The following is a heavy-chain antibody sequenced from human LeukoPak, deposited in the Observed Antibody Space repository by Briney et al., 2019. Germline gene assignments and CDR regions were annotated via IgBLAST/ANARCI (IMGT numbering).Heavy chain of an antibody. D-gene: IGHD1-14*01. CDR2: IDPSGHIT. V-gene: IGHV1-46*01. CDR3: VRDNSIADRGWWFDP. CDR1: GFRFTGYW. Sequence: ASVKVSCKASGFRFTGYWMHWVRQAPDQGLEWMGIIDPSGHITNSAQKFQGRLTVTRDTPTSTVYMELSSLRSDDTAVYYCVRDNSIADRGWWFDPWGQGTLVTVSS. J-gene: IGHJ5*02.